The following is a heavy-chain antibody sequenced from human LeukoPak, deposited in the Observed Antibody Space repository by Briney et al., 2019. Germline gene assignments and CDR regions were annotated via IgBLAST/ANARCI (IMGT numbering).Heavy chain of an antibody. Sequence: PGGSLRLSCAASGFTFSSYAMSWVRQAPGKGLERVSAISGSGGSTYYADSVKGRFTISRDNSKNTLYLQMNSLRAEDTAVYYCAKDARTYYYGSGSYLHFDYWGQGTLVTVSS. CDR2: ISGSGGST. V-gene: IGHV3-23*01. D-gene: IGHD3-10*01. J-gene: IGHJ4*02. CDR1: GFTFSSYA. CDR3: AKDARTYYYGSGSYLHFDY.